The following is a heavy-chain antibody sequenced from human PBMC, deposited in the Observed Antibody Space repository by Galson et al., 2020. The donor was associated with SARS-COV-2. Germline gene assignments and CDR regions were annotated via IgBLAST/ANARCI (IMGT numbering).Heavy chain of an antibody. CDR2: IYYSGST. V-gene: IGHV4-30-4*07. Sequence: SELLSLTCAVPGGSIPRGGSSWSWIRKPPGTGLEWIGYIYYSGSTYYNPSLKSRVTISVDTSKNQFSLNLSSVTGADTAVYFCARGELLLGTFYYWGQGTLVIVSS. J-gene: IGHJ4*02. CDR3: ARGELLLGTFYY. CDR1: GGSIPRGGSS. D-gene: IGHD2-2*01.